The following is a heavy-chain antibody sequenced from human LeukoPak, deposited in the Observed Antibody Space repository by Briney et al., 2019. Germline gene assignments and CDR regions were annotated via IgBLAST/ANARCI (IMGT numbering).Heavy chain of an antibody. CDR1: GGSISSYY. J-gene: IGHJ4*02. Sequence: SETLSLTCTVSGGSISSYYWSWIRQPPGKGLEWIGYIYYSGSTNYNPSLKSRVTISVDTSKNRFSLKLSSVTAADTAVYYCARHYSGTPYYFDYWGQGTLVTVSS. V-gene: IGHV4-59*08. CDR2: IYYSGST. D-gene: IGHD3-10*01. CDR3: ARHYSGTPYYFDY.